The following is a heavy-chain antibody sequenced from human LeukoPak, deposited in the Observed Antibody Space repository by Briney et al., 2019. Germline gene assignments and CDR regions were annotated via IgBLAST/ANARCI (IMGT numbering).Heavy chain of an antibody. CDR3: AKDWGFNGKNDYGDYLGAFDI. J-gene: IGHJ3*02. CDR1: GYTFTGYY. D-gene: IGHD4-17*01. Sequence: ASVKVSCKASGYTFTGYYMHWVRQAPGQGLEWMGRINPNSGGTNYAQKFQGRVTMTRDTSISTAYMELSRLRSDDTAVYYCAKDWGFNGKNDYGDYLGAFDIWGQGTMATVSS. CDR2: INPNSGGT. V-gene: IGHV1-2*06.